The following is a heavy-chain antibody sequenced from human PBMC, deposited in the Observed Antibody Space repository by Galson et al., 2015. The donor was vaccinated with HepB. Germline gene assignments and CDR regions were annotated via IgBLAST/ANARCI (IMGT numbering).Heavy chain of an antibody. D-gene: IGHD3-16*02. CDR3: AKDQSWREYLWGDYRQHLGDYFDC. CDR2: ISGRGDAT. V-gene: IGHV3-23*01. Sequence: SLRLSCAVSGIPTSSYGVSWVRQAPGKGLEWVSAISGRGDATYYAHSVKGRFTIARDNSKNMVYLQMNSLTGEDTAIYYCAKDQSWREYLWGDYRQHLGDYFDCWGQGTLVTVSS. CDR1: GIPTSSYG. J-gene: IGHJ4*02.